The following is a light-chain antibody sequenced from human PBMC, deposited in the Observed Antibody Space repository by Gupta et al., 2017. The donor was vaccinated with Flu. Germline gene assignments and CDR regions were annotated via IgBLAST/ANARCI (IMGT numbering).Light chain of an antibody. Sequence: EIVMTQSPATLSVSPGERATLSCRASQSVSTKLAWYQQKFGQAPRLLIFGASTRATGIPARFSGSGSGTEFTLTISSLQSEDFAVYYCQQYNNRRTFGQGTKVEIK. J-gene: IGKJ1*01. CDR1: QSVSTK. CDR2: GAS. CDR3: QQYNNRRT. V-gene: IGKV3-15*01.